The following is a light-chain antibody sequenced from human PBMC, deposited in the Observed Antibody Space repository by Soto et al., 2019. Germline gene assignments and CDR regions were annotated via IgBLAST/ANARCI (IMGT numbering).Light chain of an antibody. CDR1: QSIGVW. Sequence: DIQMTQSPSTLSSSVGDRVTITCRASQSIGVWLAWYQQKPGRAPKLLIYDASTLQRGVPSRFSGSGSGTEFTLNLSSLQPEDFATYYCQQYDISSGTFGQGTKVEIK. CDR2: DAS. CDR3: QQYDISSGT. V-gene: IGKV1-5*01. J-gene: IGKJ1*01.